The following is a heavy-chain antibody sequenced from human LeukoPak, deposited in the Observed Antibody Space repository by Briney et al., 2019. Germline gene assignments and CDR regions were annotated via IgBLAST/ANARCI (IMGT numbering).Heavy chain of an antibody. CDR1: GFTFSSDS. J-gene: IGHJ4*02. CDR2: ITSSISYI. CDR3: ARGSTYSSGWYTGFDC. D-gene: IGHD6-19*01. V-gene: IGHV3-21*01. Sequence: PGGSLRLSCAGSGFTFSSDSMNWVRQAPGKGLEWVSSITSSISYIYYADSVKGRLTISRDNAKKSVYLQMNSLRAEDTAVYYCARGSTYSSGWYTGFDCWGQGTLVTVSS.